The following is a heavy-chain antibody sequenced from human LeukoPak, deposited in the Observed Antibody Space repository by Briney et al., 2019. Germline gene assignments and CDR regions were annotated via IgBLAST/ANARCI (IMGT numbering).Heavy chain of an antibody. CDR2: LSGNGRIV. CDR1: GFTFSIYA. Sequence: GGSLRLSCAASGFTFSIYAMNWFRQAPGEGLEWVSGLSGNGRIVNYADSVKGRFTISRDNSKNTLYLQMNSLRAEDTAVYYCAKESFIPYRYHSSGYIDYWGQGTLVTVSS. CDR3: AKESFIPYRYHSSGYIDY. V-gene: IGHV3-23*01. D-gene: IGHD3-22*01. J-gene: IGHJ4*02.